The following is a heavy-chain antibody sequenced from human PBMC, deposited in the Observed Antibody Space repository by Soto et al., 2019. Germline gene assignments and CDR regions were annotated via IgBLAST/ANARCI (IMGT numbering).Heavy chain of an antibody. V-gene: IGHV3-21*01. CDR1: GFTFSTYS. CDR3: ARGLCAGGRVDIDH. CDR2: ISTSRSYV. D-gene: IGHD3-16*01. Sequence: EVQLVESGGGLVKPGGSLRLSCAASGFTFSTYSMNWVRQAPGKGLEWVSSISTSRSYVYYADSVKGRFTISRDNAKNSLYLQMNSLRAEDTAVYYCARGLCAGGRVDIDHWGQGTLVTVSS. J-gene: IGHJ4*02.